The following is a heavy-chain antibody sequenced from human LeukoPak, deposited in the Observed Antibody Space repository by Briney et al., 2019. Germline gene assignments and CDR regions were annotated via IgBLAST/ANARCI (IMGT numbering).Heavy chain of an antibody. J-gene: IGHJ4*02. CDR3: ARGPDGGYSYNYFDY. CDR1: GFTFYDHG. V-gene: IGHV3-20*04. Sequence: GGSLRLSCAASGFTFYDHGMNWVRHVSGKGLEWVAGIDWSGGHTGYGESVKGRFTISRDNAKGSLYLQMNSQRVDDTAFYYCARGPDGGYSYNYFDYWGQGTLVTVSS. CDR2: IDWSGGHT. D-gene: IGHD5-12*01.